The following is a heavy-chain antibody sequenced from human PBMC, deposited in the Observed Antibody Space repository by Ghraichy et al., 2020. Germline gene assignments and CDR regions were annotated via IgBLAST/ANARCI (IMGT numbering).Heavy chain of an antibody. CDR3: ARDKGSGYRNFDY. Sequence: GGSLRLSCAASGFTFSTHAMNWARQAPGKGLEWVSYIGGSRDTTYYPDSVKGRFTTSRDTAKSSLYLQMNSLRDEDTAVYYCARDKGSGYRNFDYWGRGTLVTVSS. CDR1: GFTFSTHA. D-gene: IGHD3-22*01. CDR2: IGGSRDTT. V-gene: IGHV3-48*02. J-gene: IGHJ4*02.